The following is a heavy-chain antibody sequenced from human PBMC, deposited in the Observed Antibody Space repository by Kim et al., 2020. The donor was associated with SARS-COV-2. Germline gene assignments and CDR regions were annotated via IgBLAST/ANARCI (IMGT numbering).Heavy chain of an antibody. J-gene: IGHJ6*02. CDR1: GGTFSIFG. CDR2: IIPTFGTA. V-gene: IGHV1-69*06. D-gene: IGHD3-10*01. CDR3: ARDVGPSGSGSYSRYYFHYGMDV. Sequence: SVKVSCKASGGTFSIFGISWVRQAPGQGLEWMGAIIPTFGTASYAEKFQGRVTITADKSTTTVYMELSSLRSEDTAVYYCARDVGPSGSGSYSRYYFHYGMDVGGQGTTVSVSS.